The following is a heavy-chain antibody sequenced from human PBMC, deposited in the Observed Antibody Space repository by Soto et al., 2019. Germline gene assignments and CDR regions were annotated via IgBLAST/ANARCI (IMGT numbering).Heavy chain of an antibody. CDR3: AREGGYYDSSGYYYDYFDY. D-gene: IGHD3-22*01. Sequence: QVQLVESGGGVVQPGRSLRLSCAASGFTFSSYAMHWVRQAPGKGLEWVAVISYDGSNKYYADSVKGRFTISRDNSKNTLYLQMNSLRAEDTAVYYCAREGGYYDSSGYYYDYFDYWGQGTLVTVSS. J-gene: IGHJ4*02. CDR1: GFTFSSYA. CDR2: ISYDGSNK. V-gene: IGHV3-30-3*01.